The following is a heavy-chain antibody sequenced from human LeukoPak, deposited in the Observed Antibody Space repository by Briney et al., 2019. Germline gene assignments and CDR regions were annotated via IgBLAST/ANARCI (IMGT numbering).Heavy chain of an antibody. V-gene: IGHV3-21*01. CDR1: GFTFSSYS. CDR3: ARESCSSTSCYSGEYYFDY. Sequence: GGSLRLSCAASGFTFSSYSINWVRQAPGKGLEWVSSISSSSSYIYYADSVKGRFTISRDNAKNSLYLQMNSLRAEDTAVYYCARESCSSTSCYSGEYYFDYWGQGTLVTVSS. J-gene: IGHJ4*02. D-gene: IGHD2-2*02. CDR2: ISSSSSYI.